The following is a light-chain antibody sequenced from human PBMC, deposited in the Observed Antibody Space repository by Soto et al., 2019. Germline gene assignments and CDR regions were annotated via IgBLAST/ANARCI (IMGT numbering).Light chain of an antibody. CDR2: EAS. V-gene: IGKV3-20*01. CDR3: QQYGRPPRAT. Sequence: EIVLPQSPGTLSLSPGESATLSCRARQSVSSSYLAWYQQKPGQAPRLLIYEASSRATGIPDRFSGGGSGTDFSLSISKVEPEDFAVYYCQQYGRPPRATFGQGTKVDIK. J-gene: IGKJ1*01. CDR1: QSVSSSY.